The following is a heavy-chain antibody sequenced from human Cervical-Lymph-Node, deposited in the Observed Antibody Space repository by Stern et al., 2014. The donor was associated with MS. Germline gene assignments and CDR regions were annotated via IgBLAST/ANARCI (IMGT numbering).Heavy chain of an antibody. V-gene: IGHV3-9*01. CDR3: ERNKTASSAYFAY. Sequence: EVQLVEYGGDLVQPGRSLRLSCAAFGFTFDDYAMHWVRQAPGKGLEWVAGISWNSGTIGYADSVKGRFTTSSDNAYSSLYLQMPSRSPEDTAFYYCERNKTASSAYFAYWGQGTLVTVSS. J-gene: IGHJ4*02. D-gene: IGHD3-10*01. CDR1: GFTFDDYA. CDR2: ISWNSGTI.